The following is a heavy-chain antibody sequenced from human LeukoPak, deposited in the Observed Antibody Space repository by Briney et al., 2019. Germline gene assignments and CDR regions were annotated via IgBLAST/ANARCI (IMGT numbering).Heavy chain of an antibody. CDR2: MYFSRTP. J-gene: IGHJ4*02. CDR3: ARDAAIGAAGVFDS. D-gene: IGHD6-13*01. CDR1: GGSITSYY. Sequence: SETLSLTCSVSGGSITSYYWSWIRQPAGKGLEWIGRMYFSRTPKYNPALESRVIMSVDTSKNQFSLKLTSVTAADTAVCYCARDAAIGAAGVFDSWGQGTLVIVSS. V-gene: IGHV4-4*07.